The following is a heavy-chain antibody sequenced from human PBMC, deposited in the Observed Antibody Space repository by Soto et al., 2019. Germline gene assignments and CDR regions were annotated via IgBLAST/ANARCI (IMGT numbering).Heavy chain of an antibody. CDR2: ISGRGGST. Sequence: EVQLLESGGGLVQPGGSLRLSCAASGFSFSSYAMSWVRQAPGQGLEWVSAISGRGGSTYYADSAKGRFTISRDKSKNTLSLQMNSLRAEDTAVYYCAKAADRRQWLAYYFDYWGQGTLVTVSS. J-gene: IGHJ4*02. D-gene: IGHD6-19*01. V-gene: IGHV3-23*01. CDR3: AKAADRRQWLAYYFDY. CDR1: GFSFSSYA.